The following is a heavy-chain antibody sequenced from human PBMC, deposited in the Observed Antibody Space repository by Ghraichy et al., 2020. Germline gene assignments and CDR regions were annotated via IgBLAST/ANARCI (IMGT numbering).Heavy chain of an antibody. V-gene: IGHV4-39*01. CDR1: GYSISSGHYY. D-gene: IGHD6-6*01. Sequence: SETLSLTCTVSGYSISSGHYYWAWIRQPPGKGLEWIGSVRYSGTTYDNPSLNSRVTLSADMSKNQFSLKMTSVTAADTAVYYWARSTASRGSALWFDHWGQGTLVIVSS. CDR2: VRYSGTT. J-gene: IGHJ5*02. CDR3: ARSTASRGSALWFDH.